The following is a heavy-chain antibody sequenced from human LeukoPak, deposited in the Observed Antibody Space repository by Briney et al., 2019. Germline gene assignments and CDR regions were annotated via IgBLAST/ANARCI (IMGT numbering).Heavy chain of an antibody. CDR2: ISWNSGSI. Sequence: GRSLRLSCAASGFTFDDYAMHWVRQAQGKGLEWVSGISWNSGSIGYADSVKGRFTISRDNAKNSLYLQMNSLRAEDTALYYCAKKLDPYGMDVWGQGTTVTVSS. CDR3: AKKLDPYGMDV. J-gene: IGHJ6*02. V-gene: IGHV3-9*01. CDR1: GFTFDDYA. D-gene: IGHD3/OR15-3a*01.